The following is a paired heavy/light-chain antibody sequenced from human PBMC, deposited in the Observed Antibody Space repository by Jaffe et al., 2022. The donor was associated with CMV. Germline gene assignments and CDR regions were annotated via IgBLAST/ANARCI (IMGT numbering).Light chain of an antibody. Sequence: SFELTQPPSVSVSPGQTARITCSGDALSGQFVYWYQQKSGQAPIVVIYKDTKRPPGILERFSGSTSGRTVTLTISGVQAEDEADYYCHSSDSSGTWVFGGGTKLTVL. CDR2: KDT. V-gene: IGLV3-25*03. J-gene: IGLJ3*02. CDR3: HSSDSSGTWV. CDR1: ALSGQF.
Heavy chain of an antibody. V-gene: IGHV1-8*01. J-gene: IGHJ4*02. Sequence: QVQLVQSGADVKKPGASVKVSCKTSGDTFSNYEINWVRQATGQGLEWMGWMNPNSGNTGYAQKFQGRVTMTRDTPTRTAYMELRSLRSDDTAVYYCARSGEMGFDSWGQGTLVTVSS. D-gene: IGHD1-26*01. CDR3: ARSGEMGFDS. CDR2: MNPNSGNT. CDR1: GDTFSNYE.